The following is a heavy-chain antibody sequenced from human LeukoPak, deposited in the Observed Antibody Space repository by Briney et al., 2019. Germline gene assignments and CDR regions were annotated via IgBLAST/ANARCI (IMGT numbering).Heavy chain of an antibody. J-gene: IGHJ4*02. CDR3: ARVGIVATLVYFDY. V-gene: IGHV1-2*02. D-gene: IGHD5-12*01. CDR2: INPNSGGT. Sequence: GASVKVSCKASGYTFTSYYMHWVRQAPGQGLEWMGWINPNSGGTNYAQKFQGRVTMTRDTSISTAYMELSRLRSDDTAVYYCARVGIVATLVYFDYWGQGTLVTVSS. CDR1: GYTFTSYY.